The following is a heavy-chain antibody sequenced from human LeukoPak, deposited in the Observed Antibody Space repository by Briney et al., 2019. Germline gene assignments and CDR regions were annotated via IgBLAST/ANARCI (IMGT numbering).Heavy chain of an antibody. V-gene: IGHV1-3*01. J-gene: IGHJ4*02. CDR1: GYTFTSYA. CDR3: ARVLKVRGVLEGYFDY. CDR2: INAGNGNT. D-gene: IGHD3-10*01. Sequence: GASVKVSCKAFGYTFTSYAMHWVRQAPGQRLEWMGWINAGNGNTKYSQKFQGRVTMTTDTSTSTAYMELRSLRSDDTAVYYCARVLKVRGVLEGYFDYWGQGTLVTVSS.